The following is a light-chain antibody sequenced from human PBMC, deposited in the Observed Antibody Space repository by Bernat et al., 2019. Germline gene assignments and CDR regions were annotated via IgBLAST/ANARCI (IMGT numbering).Light chain of an antibody. V-gene: IGLV2-14*01. CDR3: SSYTSSSPLYV. CDR2: DVS. CDR1: SSDGGGYNY. Sequence: QSALTQPASVSGSPGQSITISCTGTSSDGGGYNYVSLYQQHPGKAPKLMIYDVSNRPSVVSNRFSGSKSGNTAPLTISGLQAEDEADYYCSSYTSSSPLYVFGTGTKVTVL. J-gene: IGLJ1*01.